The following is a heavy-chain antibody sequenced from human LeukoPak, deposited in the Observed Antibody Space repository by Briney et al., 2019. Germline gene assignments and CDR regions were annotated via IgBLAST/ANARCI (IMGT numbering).Heavy chain of an antibody. CDR2: INTNTGNP. V-gene: IGHV7-4-1*02. J-gene: IGHJ4*02. D-gene: IGHD5-18*01. Sequence: ASVKGSCKASGYTFSSYAINWVRQAPGQGLEWMGWINTNTGNPTYAQGFTGRFVFSLDTSVSTAYLQISSLKAEDTAMYYCAMLESYDLDYWGQGTLVTVSS. CDR1: GYTFSSYA. CDR3: AMLESYDLDY.